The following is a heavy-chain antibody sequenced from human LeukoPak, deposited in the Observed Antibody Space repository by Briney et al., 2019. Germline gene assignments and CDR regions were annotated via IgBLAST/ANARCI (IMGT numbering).Heavy chain of an antibody. V-gene: IGHV4-38-2*02. D-gene: IGHD4-17*01. J-gene: IGHJ5*02. CDR3: ARAGDYGDYVGWFDP. CDR2: LYHSGST. CDR1: GFSLTNVYY. Sequence: KPSETLSLTCSVSGFSLTNVYYWGWIRQPPGKGLEWVGSLYHSGSTYYNPSLQSRATLSVDTSKNQFSLKVSPVTAADTAVYYCARAGDYGDYVGWFDPWGQGTLVTVSS.